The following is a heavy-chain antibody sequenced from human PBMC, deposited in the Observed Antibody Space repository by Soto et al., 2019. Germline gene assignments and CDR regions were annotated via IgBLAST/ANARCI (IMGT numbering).Heavy chain of an antibody. Sequence: QVQLVQSGAEVKKPGASVKVSCKASGYTFTSYYMHRVRQAPGQGLEWMGIINPSGGSTSYAQKFQGRVTMTRDTSTSTVYMELSSLRSEDTAVYYCARARGGDCSSTSCYGGELDYWGQGTLVTVPS. CDR2: INPSGGST. CDR1: GYTFTSYY. CDR3: ARARGGDCSSTSCYGGELDY. V-gene: IGHV1-46*03. D-gene: IGHD2-2*01. J-gene: IGHJ4*02.